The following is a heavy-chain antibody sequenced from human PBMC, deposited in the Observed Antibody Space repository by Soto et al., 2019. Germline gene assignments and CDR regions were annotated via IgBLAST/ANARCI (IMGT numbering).Heavy chain of an antibody. J-gene: IGHJ4*02. CDR2: IFGGGTT. CDR3: VRTSSY. Sequence: LRLSCAASGFAVNSDYMSWVRQAPGKGLEWVSVIFGGGTTKYSDSVKGRFTISRDNSKNTVFLQMNSLRAEDTAVYYCVRTSSYWGQGIRVTVSS. CDR1: GFAVNSDY. V-gene: IGHV3-53*01. D-gene: IGHD2-2*01.